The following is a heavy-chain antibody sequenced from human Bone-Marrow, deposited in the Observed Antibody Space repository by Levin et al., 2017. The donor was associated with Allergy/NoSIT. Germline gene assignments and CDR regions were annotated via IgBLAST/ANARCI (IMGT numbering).Heavy chain of an antibody. V-gene: IGHV5-51*01. CDR1: GYSFTRYW. D-gene: IGHD3-22*01. CDR3: ARYMVRSSGLDWFDP. J-gene: IGHJ5*02. CDR2: IYPGDSDT. Sequence: ASVKVSCKGSGYSFTRYWIAWVRQMPGKGLEWMGIIYPGDSDTRYSPSFEGQVTISADKSMRTAYLQWSSLKAPDTAIYFCARYMVRSSGLDWFDPWGQGTLVTVSS.